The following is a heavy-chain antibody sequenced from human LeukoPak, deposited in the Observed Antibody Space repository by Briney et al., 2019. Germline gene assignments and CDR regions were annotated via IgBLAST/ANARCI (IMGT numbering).Heavy chain of an antibody. D-gene: IGHD6-19*01. Sequence: SVKVSCKASGGTFSSYAISWVRQAPGQGLEWMGRIIPILGIANYAQKFQGRVTITADKSTSTAYMELSSLRSEDTAVYYCARDQWLDPFDYWGQGTLVTVSS. CDR2: IIPILGIA. J-gene: IGHJ4*02. CDR3: ARDQWLDPFDY. V-gene: IGHV1-69*04. CDR1: GGTFSSYA.